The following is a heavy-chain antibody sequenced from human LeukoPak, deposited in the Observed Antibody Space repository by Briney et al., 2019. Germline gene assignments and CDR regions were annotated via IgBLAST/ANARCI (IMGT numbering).Heavy chain of an antibody. CDR1: GFIFDDYA. J-gene: IGHJ6*04. Sequence: GGSLRLSCAASGFIFDDYAMHWVRQAPGKGLEWVSLISWDGGSTYYADSVKGRFTISRDNAKNSLYLQMNSLRVEDTAVYYCAELGITMIGGVWGKGTTVTISS. D-gene: IGHD3-10*02. CDR2: ISWDGGST. V-gene: IGHV3-43D*03. CDR3: AELGITMIGGV.